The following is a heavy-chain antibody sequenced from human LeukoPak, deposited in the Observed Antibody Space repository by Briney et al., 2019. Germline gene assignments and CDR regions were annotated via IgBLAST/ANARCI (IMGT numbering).Heavy chain of an antibody. J-gene: IGHJ3*02. CDR1: GFTFSTYE. Sequence: GGSLRLSCAASGFTFSTYEINWVRQAPGKGLEWVSYISSSGSTIYYADSVKGRFTISRDNAKNSLYLQMNSLRVEDTAVYYCAGRHNYDSSGNPDAFGIWGQGTMVTVSS. D-gene: IGHD3-22*01. V-gene: IGHV3-48*03. CDR2: ISSSGSTI. CDR3: AGRHNYDSSGNPDAFGI.